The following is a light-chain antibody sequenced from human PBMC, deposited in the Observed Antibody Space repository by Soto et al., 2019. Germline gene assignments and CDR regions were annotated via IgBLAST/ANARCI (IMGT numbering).Light chain of an antibody. CDR2: GAS. CDR1: QSVSSSF. J-gene: IGKJ4*01. Sequence: EIVLTQSPGTLSLSPGERATLSCRASQSVSSSFLAWYQQKPGQAPRLLIDGASSRATGIPDRFSGSGSGTDFTLTISSLEPEDVAVYYWQQYGSSPLTFGGGTKVEIK. CDR3: QQYGSSPLT. V-gene: IGKV3-20*01.